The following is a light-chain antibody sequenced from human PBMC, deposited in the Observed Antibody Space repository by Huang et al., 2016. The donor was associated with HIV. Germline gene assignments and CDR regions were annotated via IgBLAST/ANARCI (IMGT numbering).Light chain of an antibody. CDR2: DAS. J-gene: IGKJ1*01. CDR1: QSISRY. Sequence: EVVLTQSPATLYLSPGESATLSCRASQSISRYLSLYQHKPGQAPRLLMYDASNRATGIPARVSGSGSGTDFTLTISSLEPEDFAVYYCQQRSNWPPTTFGQGTKVEIK. V-gene: IGKV3-11*01. CDR3: QQRSNWPPTT.